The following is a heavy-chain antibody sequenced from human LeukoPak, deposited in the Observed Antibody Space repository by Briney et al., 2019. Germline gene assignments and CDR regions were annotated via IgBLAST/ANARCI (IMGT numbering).Heavy chain of an antibody. V-gene: IGHV4-59*01. CDR1: GGSLNYYY. CDR2: IYYSGGT. CDR3: ARETPGAGHFDY. Sequence: SETLSLTCTVSGGSLNYYYWMWIRQPPGKGLEWIGYIYYSGGTHYNPSLRSRVTMLVDTSKNQFSLKLTAVTAADTAVYYCARETPGAGHFDYWGQGSLVTVSS. D-gene: IGHD7-27*01. J-gene: IGHJ4*02.